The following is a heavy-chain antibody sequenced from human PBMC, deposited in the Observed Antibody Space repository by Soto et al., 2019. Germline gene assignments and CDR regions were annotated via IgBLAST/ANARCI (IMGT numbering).Heavy chain of an antibody. D-gene: IGHD3-9*01. CDR2: INHSGSN. V-gene: IGHV4-34*01. J-gene: IGHJ3*02. CDR1: GGSFSTYY. CDR3: ARGGSNDWQVAFDI. Sequence: QLQQWGAGLLKPSETLSLTCVVSGGSFSTYYYNWIRQSPGKGLEWIGEINHSGSNNYSPSLKSRVTMSLDTSTNQFSLKLTSVTAADTAVYYCARGGSNDWQVAFDIWGQGKMVTVSS.